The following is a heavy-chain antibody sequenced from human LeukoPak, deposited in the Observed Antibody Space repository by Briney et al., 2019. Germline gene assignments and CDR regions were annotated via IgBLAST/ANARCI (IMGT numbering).Heavy chain of an antibody. V-gene: IGHV3-21*01. CDR1: GFLFSSYS. Sequence: GGSLRLFCAASGFLFSSYSMNWVRQAPGKGLEWVSSISSSSSYIYYADSVKGRFTISRDNAKTSLYLQMNSLRDEDTAVYYCARDSIVVVPAVIGYYYYMDVWGKGTTVTVSS. CDR2: ISSSSSYI. D-gene: IGHD2-2*01. CDR3: ARDSIVVVPAVIGYYYYMDV. J-gene: IGHJ6*03.